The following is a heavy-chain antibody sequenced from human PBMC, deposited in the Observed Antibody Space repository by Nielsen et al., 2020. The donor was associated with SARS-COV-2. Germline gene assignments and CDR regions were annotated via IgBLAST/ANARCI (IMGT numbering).Heavy chain of an antibody. J-gene: IGHJ4*02. CDR2: ISGSGGST. V-gene: IGHV3-23*01. CDR3: AREPRAGEDSSEWIPYYFDY. CDR1: GFTFSSYA. D-gene: IGHD6-19*01. Sequence: GESLKISCAASGFTFSSYAMSWVRQAPGKGLEWVSAISGSGGSTYYADSVKGRFTISRDNSKNTLYLQMNSLRAEDTAVYYCAREPRAGEDSSEWIPYYFDYWGQGTLVTVSS.